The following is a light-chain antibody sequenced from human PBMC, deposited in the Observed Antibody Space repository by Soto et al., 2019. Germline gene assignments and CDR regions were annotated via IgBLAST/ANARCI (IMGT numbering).Light chain of an antibody. CDR3: SSYAGSDNYVV. Sequence: QPVLTQPPSASGSPGQSVTISCTGSSSDIGGYNFVSWYQQHPGKAPKLMIFEVSKRPSGVPDRFSGSKSGNTASLTVSGLHAEDEADYCCSSYAGSDNYVVFGGGTKLTVL. CDR2: EVS. V-gene: IGLV2-8*01. CDR1: SSDIGGYNF. J-gene: IGLJ2*01.